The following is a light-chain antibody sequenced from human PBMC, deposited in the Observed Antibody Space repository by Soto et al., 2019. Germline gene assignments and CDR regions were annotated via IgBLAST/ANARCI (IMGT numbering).Light chain of an antibody. CDR3: QQYETFPLT. Sequence: DIQMTQSPSTLSASVGARVTIACRASQSISTWLAWYQQKPGKAPKLLIYKASILESGVPSRFSGSGSATEFTLTISSLQPEDFASYYCQQYETFPLTFGGGTKVEIK. J-gene: IGKJ4*01. CDR1: QSISTW. V-gene: IGKV1-5*03. CDR2: KAS.